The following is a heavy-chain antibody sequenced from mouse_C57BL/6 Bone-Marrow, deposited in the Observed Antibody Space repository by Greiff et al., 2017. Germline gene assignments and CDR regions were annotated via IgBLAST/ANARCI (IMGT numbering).Heavy chain of an antibody. CDR1: GFSFNTYA. CDR3: ERPYGIGAMDY. CDR2: IRSKSNNYAT. V-gene: IGHV10-1*01. Sequence: EVQGVESGGGLVQPKGSLKLSCAASGFSFNTYAMNWVRQAPGKGLEWVARIRSKSNNYATYYADSVKDRFTISRDDSESMLYLQMNNLKTEDTAMYYCERPYGIGAMDYWGQGTSGTVSS. J-gene: IGHJ4*01. D-gene: IGHD1-2*01.